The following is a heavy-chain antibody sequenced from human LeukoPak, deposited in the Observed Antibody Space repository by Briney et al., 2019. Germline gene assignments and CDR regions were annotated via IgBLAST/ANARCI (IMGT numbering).Heavy chain of an antibody. CDR1: GFTFSSYA. V-gene: IGHV3-30*04. CDR2: ISYDGSNK. D-gene: IGHD6-13*01. Sequence: PGGSLRLSCAASGFTFSSYAMHWVRQAPGKGLEWVAVISYDGSNKYYADSVKGRFTISRDNSKNTLYLQMNSLRAEDTAVYHCAREGQLALYYFDYWGQGTLVTVSS. CDR3: AREGQLALYYFDY. J-gene: IGHJ4*02.